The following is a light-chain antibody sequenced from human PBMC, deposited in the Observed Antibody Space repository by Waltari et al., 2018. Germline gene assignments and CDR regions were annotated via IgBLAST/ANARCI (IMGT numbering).Light chain of an antibody. CDR2: EAS. Sequence: EIVLTQSPATLSLSPGERATLSCRASQSVMTYLAWYQQRPGQSPRHLIYEASNRAPGNPARFSGSRSGTDFTLNIHSIEREVSEVNYCQQYNNWPKTFGQGPKVEIK. CDR3: QQYNNWPKT. CDR1: QSVMTY. V-gene: IGKV3-11*01. J-gene: IGKJ1*01.